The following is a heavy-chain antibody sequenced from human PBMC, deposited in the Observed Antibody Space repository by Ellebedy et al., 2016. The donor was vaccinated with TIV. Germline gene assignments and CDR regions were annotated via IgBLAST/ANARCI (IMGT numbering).Heavy chain of an antibody. J-gene: IGHJ3*02. Sequence: GESLKISCAASGFTFSDYYMSWIRQAPGKGLEWVSYISSSGSTIYYADSVKGRFTISRDNAKNSLYLQMNSLRAEDTAVYYCARVQSRITIFGVVHDAFDIWGQGTMVTVSS. V-gene: IGHV3-11*01. D-gene: IGHD3-3*01. CDR3: ARVQSRITIFGVVHDAFDI. CDR1: GFTFSDYY. CDR2: ISSSGSTI.